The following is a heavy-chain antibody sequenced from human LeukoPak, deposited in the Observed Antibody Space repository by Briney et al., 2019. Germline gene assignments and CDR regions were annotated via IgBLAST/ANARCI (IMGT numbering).Heavy chain of an antibody. Sequence: ASVKVSCKASGYTFTSYYMHWVRQAPGQGLEWMGWMNPNSGNTGYAQKFQGRVTITRNTSISTAYMELSSLRSEDTAVYYCARGHLSSSWIFDPWGQGTLVTVSS. CDR2: MNPNSGNT. D-gene: IGHD6-13*01. J-gene: IGHJ5*02. CDR1: GYTFTSYY. CDR3: ARGHLSSSWIFDP. V-gene: IGHV1-8*03.